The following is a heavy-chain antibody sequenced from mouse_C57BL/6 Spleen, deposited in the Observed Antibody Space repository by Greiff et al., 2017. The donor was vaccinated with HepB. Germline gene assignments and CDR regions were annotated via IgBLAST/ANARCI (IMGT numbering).Heavy chain of an antibody. CDR3: ASEKGGSSGYGAMDY. V-gene: IGHV2-6*01. CDR1: GFSLTSYG. Sequence: VQLQESGPGLVAPSQSLSITCTVSGFSLTSYGVDWVRQSPGKGLEWLGVIWGVGSTNYNSALKSRLSISKDNSKSQVFLKMNSLQTDDTAMYYWASEKGGSSGYGAMDYWGQGTSVTVSS. D-gene: IGHD3-2*02. CDR2: IWGVGST. J-gene: IGHJ4*01.